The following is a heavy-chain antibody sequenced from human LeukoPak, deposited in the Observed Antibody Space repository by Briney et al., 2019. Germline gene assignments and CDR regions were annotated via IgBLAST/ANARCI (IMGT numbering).Heavy chain of an antibody. D-gene: IGHD2-2*01. CDR3: ATDQYQLLLRY. V-gene: IGHV1-69-2*01. CDR2: VDPEDGET. J-gene: IGHJ4*02. Sequence: ASVKVSCKASGYTFTSYGISWVRQAPGKGLEWMGRVDPEDGETIYAEKFQGRVTITADMSTDTAYMELSSLRSEDTAVYYCATDQYQLLLRYWGQGTLVTVSS. CDR1: GYTFTSYG.